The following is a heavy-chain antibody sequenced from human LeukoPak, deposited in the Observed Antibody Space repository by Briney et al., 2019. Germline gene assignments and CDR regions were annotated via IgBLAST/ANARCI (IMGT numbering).Heavy chain of an antibody. CDR2: ISTTSNTI. CDR3: ARDQRYCSRTNYCYYYYMDV. V-gene: IGHV3-48*04. CDR1: GFTLSSYS. J-gene: IGHJ6*03. D-gene: IGHD2-2*01. Sequence: PGGSLRLSCAASGFTLSSYSINWVRQAPGKGLEWVSYISTTSNTIHYADSVKGRFTISRDNAKNSLYLQMNSLRAEDTAVYYCARDQRYCSRTNYCYYYYMDVWGKGTTVTVSS.